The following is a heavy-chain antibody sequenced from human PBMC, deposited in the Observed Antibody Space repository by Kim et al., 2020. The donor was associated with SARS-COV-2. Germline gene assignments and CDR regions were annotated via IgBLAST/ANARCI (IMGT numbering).Heavy chain of an antibody. J-gene: IGHJ6*01. CDR1: GGSVSSGSYY. D-gene: IGHD3-16*01. CDR2: IYYSRST. Sequence: SETLSLTCTVSGGSVSSGSYYWSGIRQPPGKGLEWIGYIYYSRSTNYNPSLKSRVTISVDTSKNQFSLKLSSVTAADTAGYYFTSLGGGQGRYYSYGMDVWGQGPTGTVYS. V-gene: IGHV4-61*01. CDR3: TSLGGGQGRYYSYGMDV.